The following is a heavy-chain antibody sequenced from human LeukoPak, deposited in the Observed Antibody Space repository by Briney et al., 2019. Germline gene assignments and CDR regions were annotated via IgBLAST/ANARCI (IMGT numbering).Heavy chain of an antibody. CDR3: ARRETRGPLDI. J-gene: IGHJ3*02. CDR1: GYSFTSYW. D-gene: IGHD1-26*01. CDR2: LYSGYSDT. V-gene: IGHV5-51*01. Sequence: RGESLKISCKGSGYSFTSYWIGWVRQVPGKGLGWIGILYSGYSDTRYSPSFQGQVTIPADKSISIAYLQWSSLKGPDNAMYYCARRETRGPLDIWGQETMVTVSS.